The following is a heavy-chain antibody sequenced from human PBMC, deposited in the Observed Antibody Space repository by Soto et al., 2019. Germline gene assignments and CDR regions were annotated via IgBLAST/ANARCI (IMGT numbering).Heavy chain of an antibody. CDR3: ERDLGWPLGSLKNDAFHL. CDR2: IWYDGSTK. Sequence: QVQLVESGGGVVQPGRSLRLSCAASGFSFRDCGMHWVRQAPGKGLEWVSVIWYDGSTKYYGDSVKGRFTISRDTFKNTLYLKMDSLRAEDTSVYYCERDLGWPLGSLKNDAFHLWGQGTMVTVSS. J-gene: IGHJ3*01. D-gene: IGHD1-26*01. CDR1: GFSFRDCG. V-gene: IGHV3-33*01.